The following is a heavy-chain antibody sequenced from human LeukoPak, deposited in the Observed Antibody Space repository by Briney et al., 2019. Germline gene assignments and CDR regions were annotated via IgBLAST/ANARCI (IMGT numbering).Heavy chain of an antibody. CDR2: IIPIFGTA. D-gene: IGHD3-3*01. CDR1: GGTFSSYA. J-gene: IGHJ6*03. Sequence: GASVKVSCMASGGTFSSYAISWVRQAPGQGLEWMRGIIPIFGTANYAQKFQGRVTITADESTSTAYMELSSLRSEDTAVYYCARGVRFLEWLFRGYLLRNYYYMDVWGKGTTVTVSS. CDR3: ARGVRFLEWLFRGYLLRNYYYMDV. V-gene: IGHV1-69*13.